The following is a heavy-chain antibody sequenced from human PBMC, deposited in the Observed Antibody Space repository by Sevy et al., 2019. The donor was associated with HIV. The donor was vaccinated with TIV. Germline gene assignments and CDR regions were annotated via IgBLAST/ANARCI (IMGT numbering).Heavy chain of an antibody. D-gene: IGHD5-18*01. V-gene: IGHV3-33*01. CDR2: IWYDGSNK. CDR1: GFTLSSYG. J-gene: IGHJ3*02. CDR3: ARDVSDVDIAMVYDAFDI. Sequence: GGSLRLSCAASGFTLSSYGIHWVRQAPGKGLEWVAVIWYDGSNKYYADSVKGRFTISRDNSKNTLYLEMNSLRAEDTAAYYGARDVSDVDIAMVYDAFDIWGQGTTVTVSS.